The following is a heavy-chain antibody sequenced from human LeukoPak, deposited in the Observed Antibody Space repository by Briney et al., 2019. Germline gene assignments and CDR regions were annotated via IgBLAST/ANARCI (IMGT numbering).Heavy chain of an antibody. J-gene: IGHJ5*02. V-gene: IGHV2-5*01. CDR2: IYWNDDK. D-gene: IGHD5-12*01. CDR3: ARSYSDYDYFNNWFDP. CDR1: GFSLSTSGVG. Sequence: SGPTLANPTQTLTLTCTFSGFSLSTSGVGVGWIRQPPGKALEWLALIYWNDDKRYSPSLKSRLTISKDTSKNQVVLTMTNMDPVDTATYYCARSYSDYDYFNNWFDPWGQGTLVTVSS.